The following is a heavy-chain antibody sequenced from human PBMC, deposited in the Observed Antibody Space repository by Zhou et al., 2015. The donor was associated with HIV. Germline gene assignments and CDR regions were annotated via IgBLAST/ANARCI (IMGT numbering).Heavy chain of an antibody. CDR2: INPSGGST. CDR1: GYTFTSYY. V-gene: IGHV1-46*01. D-gene: IGHD4-17*01. Sequence: QVQLVQSGAEVKKPGASVKVSCKASGYTFTSYYMHWVRQAPGQGLEWMGIINPSGGSTSYAQKFQGRVTMTRDTSTSTVYMELSSLRSEDTAVYYCARDFRVTTKTNYFDYWGQGTLVTVSS. J-gene: IGHJ4*02. CDR3: ARDFRVTTKTNYFDY.